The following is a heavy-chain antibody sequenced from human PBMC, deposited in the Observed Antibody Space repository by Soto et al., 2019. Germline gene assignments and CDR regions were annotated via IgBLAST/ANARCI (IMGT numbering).Heavy chain of an antibody. V-gene: IGHV4-59*11. D-gene: IGHD1-26*01. CDR3: ARVGATAELDF. J-gene: IGHJ4*02. Sequence: PLSLKWTSRNGEITALYWMRIQEPPRKRPEWIAYMFHSGSPSYNPSLKSRVTIPGDTSKNQFSLKVTSVTAADTAVYYCARVGATAELDFWGQGLLVPV. CDR2: MFHSGSP. CDR1: NGEITALY.